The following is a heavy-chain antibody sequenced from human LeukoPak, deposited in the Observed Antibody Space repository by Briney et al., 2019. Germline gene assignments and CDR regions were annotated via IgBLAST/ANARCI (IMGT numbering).Heavy chain of an antibody. CDR2: IYYTGSA. CDR3: VRLLGGYFAGNTFDI. D-gene: IGHD3-9*01. V-gene: IGHV4-39*02. Sequence: PSETLSLTCTVSGGSVSSRPHFWAGIRQTPGKGLEWIGTIYYTGSANYNPSLKSRVTMSADTSKDHFSLNLSSVTATDTAVYFCVRLLGGYFAGNTFDIWGQGTVVSVSS. J-gene: IGHJ3*02. CDR1: GGSVSSRPHF.